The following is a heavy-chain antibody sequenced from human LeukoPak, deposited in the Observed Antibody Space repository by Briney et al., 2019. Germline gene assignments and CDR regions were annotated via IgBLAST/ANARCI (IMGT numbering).Heavy chain of an antibody. CDR3: ARERITMVRGVIGRFDP. CDR1: GFTFSSYG. D-gene: IGHD3-10*01. J-gene: IGHJ5*02. Sequence: GGSLGLSCAASGFTFSSYGMHWVRQAPGKGLEWVAVIWYDGSNKYYADSVKGRFTISRDNSKNTLYLQMNSLRAEDTAVYYCARERITMVRGVIGRFDPWGQGTLVTVSS. CDR2: IWYDGSNK. V-gene: IGHV3-33*01.